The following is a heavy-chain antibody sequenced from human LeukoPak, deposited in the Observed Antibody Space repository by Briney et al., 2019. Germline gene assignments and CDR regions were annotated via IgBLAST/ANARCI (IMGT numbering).Heavy chain of an antibody. Sequence: PSETLSLTCTVSGGSISSGGYYWSWIRQHPGKGLEWIGYIYYSGSTYYNPSHKSRVTISVDTSKNQFSLKLSSVTAADTAVYYCARVDPMVNYYGMDVWGQGTTVTVSS. D-gene: IGHD5-18*01. V-gene: IGHV4-31*03. CDR1: GGSISSGGYY. CDR2: IYYSGST. J-gene: IGHJ6*02. CDR3: ARVDPMVNYYGMDV.